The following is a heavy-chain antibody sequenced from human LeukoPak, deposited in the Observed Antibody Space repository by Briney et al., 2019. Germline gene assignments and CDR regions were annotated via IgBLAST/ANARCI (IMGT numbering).Heavy chain of an antibody. CDR3: AKCASGRSSFFDY. V-gene: IGHV3-23*01. D-gene: IGHD6-6*01. CDR1: GFTFSIYA. Sequence: GGSLGLSCAASGFTFSIYAMSWVRQAPGKGLEWVSGISGSGDSTYYADSVKGRFTISRDNSKNTLYLQMNSLRAEDTAVYYCAKCASGRSSFFDYWGQGALVTVSS. CDR2: ISGSGDST. J-gene: IGHJ4*02.